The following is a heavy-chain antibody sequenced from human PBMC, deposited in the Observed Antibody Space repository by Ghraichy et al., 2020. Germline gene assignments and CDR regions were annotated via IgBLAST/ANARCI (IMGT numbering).Heavy chain of an antibody. CDR1: GFSFSTYN. J-gene: IGHJ1*01. CDR2: ISSSSSYI. CDR3: ARDRGSGWLGAEYFQH. Sequence: GESLNISCAASGFSFSTYNMNWVRQAPGEGLEWVSSISSSSSYIYYADSVKGRFTISRDNAKNSLYLQMSSLRAEDTAVYYCARDRGSGWLGAEYFQHWGQGTLVTVSS. D-gene: IGHD6-19*01. V-gene: IGHV3-21*01.